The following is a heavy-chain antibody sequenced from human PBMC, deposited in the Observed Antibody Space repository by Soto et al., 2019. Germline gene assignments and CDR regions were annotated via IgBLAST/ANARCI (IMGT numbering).Heavy chain of an antibody. CDR3: AKPKGADIPFYS. Sequence: QVQLVESGGGVVQPGRSLRLSCAASGFTFSSDGMHWVRQAPGKGLEWVAVISYDGSDKYYADSAKGRFTISRDNSKNTVFLQMNSLRPEDTALYYCAKPKGADIPFYSWGQGTLVTVSS. J-gene: IGHJ4*02. V-gene: IGHV3-30*18. CDR2: ISYDGSDK. CDR1: GFTFSSDG. D-gene: IGHD3-9*01.